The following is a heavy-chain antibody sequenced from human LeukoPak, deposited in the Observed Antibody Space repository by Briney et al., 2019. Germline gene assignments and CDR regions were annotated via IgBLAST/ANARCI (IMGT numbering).Heavy chain of an antibody. CDR1: GFTFSSYA. D-gene: IGHD3-22*01. CDR3: ARAPYYYDSSVLDY. Sequence: GGSLRLSCAASGFTFSSYAMHWVRQAPGKGLEWVAVISYDGSNKYYADSVKGRFTISRDNSKNTLYLQMNSLRAEDTAVYYCARAPYYYDSSVLDYWGQGTLVTVSS. J-gene: IGHJ4*02. CDR2: ISYDGSNK. V-gene: IGHV3-30-3*01.